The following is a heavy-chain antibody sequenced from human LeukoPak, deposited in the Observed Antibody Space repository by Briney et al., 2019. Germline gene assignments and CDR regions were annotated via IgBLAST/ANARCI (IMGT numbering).Heavy chain of an antibody. CDR3: ARHKVSQWELRGYYFDY. D-gene: IGHD1-26*01. CDR1: GYSISCGYY. J-gene: IGHJ4*02. CDR2: IYHSGST. Sequence: SETLSLTCAVSGYSISCGYYWGWSRQPPGKGLEWIRSIYHSGSTYYNPSLKSRVTISVDTSKNQFSLKLSSVTAADTAVYYCARHKVSQWELRGYYFDYWGQGILVTVSS. V-gene: IGHV4-38-2*01.